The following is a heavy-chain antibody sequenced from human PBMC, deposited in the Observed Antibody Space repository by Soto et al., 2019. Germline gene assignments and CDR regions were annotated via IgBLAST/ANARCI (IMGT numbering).Heavy chain of an antibody. CDR3: GAGSFDH. CDR2: VYPNDSDV. V-gene: IGHV5-51*01. Sequence: GESLKISCKASGYNFVEYWIGWVRQMPGKGLAWMGSVYPNDSDVKYSPSFQGQVTGSADKSINTAYLHWSGLKPSDSATYYCGAGSFDHWGQGTPVTVSS. CDR1: GYNFVEYW. D-gene: IGHD6-25*01. J-gene: IGHJ4*02.